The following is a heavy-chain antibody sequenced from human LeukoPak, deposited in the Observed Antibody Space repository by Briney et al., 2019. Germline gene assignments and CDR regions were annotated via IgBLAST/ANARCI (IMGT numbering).Heavy chain of an antibody. D-gene: IGHD6-19*01. Sequence: KSGGSLRLSCAASGFTFSSYEMNWVRQAPGKGLEWIGSIYYSGSTFYNPSLKSRVTISVDTSKNQFSLKLSSVTAADTAMYYCARHRLSARSGWDLNWFDPWGQGSLVTVSS. CDR2: IYYSGST. J-gene: IGHJ5*02. CDR3: ARHRLSARSGWDLNWFDP. CDR1: GFTFSSYE. V-gene: IGHV4-39*01.